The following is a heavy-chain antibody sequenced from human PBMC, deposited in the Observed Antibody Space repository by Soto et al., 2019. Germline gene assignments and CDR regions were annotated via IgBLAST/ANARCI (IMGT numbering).Heavy chain of an antibody. Sequence: ASVKVSCKASGYTFTSYAMHWVRQAPGQRLEWMGWINAGNGNTKYSQKFQGRVTITRDTSASTAYMELSSLRSEDTAVYYCARAYCSSTSCSMAGYWGQGTLVTVSS. D-gene: IGHD2-2*01. CDR1: GYTFTSYA. J-gene: IGHJ4*02. CDR2: INAGNGNT. V-gene: IGHV1-3*01. CDR3: ARAYCSSTSCSMAGY.